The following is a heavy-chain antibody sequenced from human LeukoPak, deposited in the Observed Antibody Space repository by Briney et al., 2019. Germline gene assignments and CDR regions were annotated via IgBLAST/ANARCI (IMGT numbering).Heavy chain of an antibody. V-gene: IGHV4-59*01. CDR1: GGSISSYY. D-gene: IGHD5-24*01. Sequence: PSETLSLTCTVSGGSISSYYWSWIRQPPGKGLEWIGYIYYSGSTNYNPSLKSRVTISVDTSKNQFSLKLSSVTAADTAVYYCARGNGYSGWFDPWGQGTLVTVSS. CDR3: ARGNGYSGWFDP. CDR2: IYYSGST. J-gene: IGHJ5*02.